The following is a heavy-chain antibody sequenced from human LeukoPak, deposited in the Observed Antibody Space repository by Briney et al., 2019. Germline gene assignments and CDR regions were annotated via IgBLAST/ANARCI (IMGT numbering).Heavy chain of an antibody. CDR1: GYTFTSYY. CDR3: ARAHEGEDY. V-gene: IGHV1-46*01. CDR2: INPSGGST. Sequence: ASVKVSCKASGYTFTSYYMHWVRQAPGQGLEWMGIINPSGGSTSYAQKFQGRVTMTRDMSTSTAYMELRSLRSDDTAVYYCARAHEGEDYWGQGTLVTVSS. J-gene: IGHJ4*02.